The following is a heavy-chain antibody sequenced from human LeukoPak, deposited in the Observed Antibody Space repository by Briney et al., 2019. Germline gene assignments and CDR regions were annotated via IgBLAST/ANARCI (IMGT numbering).Heavy chain of an antibody. CDR2: ISAYNGNT. V-gene: IGHV1-18*01. CDR1: GYTFTTYG. CDR3: GRGPYCSGSTCYSQILDH. J-gene: IGHJ4*02. D-gene: IGHD2-15*01. Sequence: ASVKVSCKASGYTFTTYGITWVRQAPGQGLEWMGWISAYNGNTNYAQNLQGSVTMTTDTSTSTAYMELRSLRSDDTAVCYCGRGPYCSGSTCYSQILDHWGQGTLVTVSS.